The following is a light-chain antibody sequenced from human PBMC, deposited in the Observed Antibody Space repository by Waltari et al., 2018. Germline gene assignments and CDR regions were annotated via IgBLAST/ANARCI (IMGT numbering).Light chain of an antibody. J-gene: IGKJ1*01. CDR2: GAS. V-gene: IGKV3-15*01. Sequence: EIAMTQSPATLSVSPGERATPSCRASQSVNTNLAWYQQKPGQAPRLLISGASTRATGIPARFSGSGSGTEFTLTISSLQSEDFAVYYCQQYNDWPPWTFGQGTKVEIK. CDR3: QQYNDWPPWT. CDR1: QSVNTN.